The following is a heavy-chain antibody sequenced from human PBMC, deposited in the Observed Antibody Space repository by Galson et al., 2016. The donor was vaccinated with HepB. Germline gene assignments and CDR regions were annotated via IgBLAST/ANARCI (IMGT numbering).Heavy chain of an antibody. CDR3: ASAPTITTIWGS. CDR1: AFTVSGTY. CDR2: LYSGGTT. Sequence: SLRLSCAASAFTVSGTYMTWVRQSPGKGLEWVAILYSGGTTVYADSVRGRFTISRDDSKNTVHLQMNSLRVEDTAMYFCASAPTITTIWGSWGQGTLVTVSS. D-gene: IGHD5-24*01. J-gene: IGHJ5*02. V-gene: IGHV3-53*01.